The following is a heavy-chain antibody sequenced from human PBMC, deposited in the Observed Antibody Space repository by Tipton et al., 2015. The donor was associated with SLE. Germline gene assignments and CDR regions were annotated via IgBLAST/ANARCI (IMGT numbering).Heavy chain of an antibody. CDR1: GGSISSINNY. CDR2: IYYSGST. J-gene: IGHJ4*02. V-gene: IGHV4-39*07. CDR3: ARDSVVGAFDF. D-gene: IGHD2-15*01. Sequence: TLSLTCTVSGGSISSINNYWGWIHQPPGKGLEWIGSIYYSGSTYYNPSLKSRVTISLDTSNNQFSLKVTSVTAADTAVYYCARDSVVGAFDFWGQGTLVTVSS.